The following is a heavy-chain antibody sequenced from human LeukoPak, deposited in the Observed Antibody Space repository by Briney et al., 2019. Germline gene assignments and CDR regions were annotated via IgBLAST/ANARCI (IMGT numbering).Heavy chain of an antibody. D-gene: IGHD3-22*01. V-gene: IGHV5-51*01. CDR3: ARLSTNYDSSGLHAFDI. J-gene: IGHJ3*02. CDR2: IYPRDSDT. CDR1: GYSFTSYW. Sequence: GESLQISCKGSGYSFTSYWIAWVRQMPGKGLEWMGIIYPRDSDTRYSPSFQGQVTISADKSISTAFLQWSSLKASDTAMYYCARLSTNYDSSGLHAFDIWGQGTMVTVSS.